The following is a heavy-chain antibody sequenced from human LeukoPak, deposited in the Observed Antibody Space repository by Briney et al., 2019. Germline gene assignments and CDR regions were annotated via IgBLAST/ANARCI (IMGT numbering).Heavy chain of an antibody. CDR1: GYTFTSYD. V-gene: IGHV1-8*01. CDR2: MNPNSGNT. CDR3: ARRDYYGSGSQT. J-gene: IGHJ5*02. D-gene: IGHD3-10*01. Sequence: ASVKVSCKAPGYTFTSYDINWVRQATGQGLEWMGWMNPNSGNTGYAQKFQGRVTMTRNTSISTAYMELSSLRSEDTAVYYCARRDYYGSGSQTWGQGTLVTVSS.